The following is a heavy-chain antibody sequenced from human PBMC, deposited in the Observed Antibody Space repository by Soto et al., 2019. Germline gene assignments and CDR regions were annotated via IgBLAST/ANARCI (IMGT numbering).Heavy chain of an antibody. V-gene: IGHV1-18*04. Sequence: GASVKVSCKASGYTFTSYGISWVRQAPGQGLEWMGWISAYNGNTNYAQKLQGRVTMTTDTSTSTAYMELRSLRSDDTAVYYCASYYYDSSGYYYSRKNAFDIWGQGTMVTVSS. CDR2: ISAYNGNT. J-gene: IGHJ3*02. D-gene: IGHD3-22*01. CDR3: ASYYYDSSGYYYSRKNAFDI. CDR1: GYTFTSYG.